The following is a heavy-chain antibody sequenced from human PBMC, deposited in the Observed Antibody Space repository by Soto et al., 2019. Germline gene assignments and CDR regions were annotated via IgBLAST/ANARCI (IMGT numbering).Heavy chain of an antibody. CDR2: IYSGGST. V-gene: IGHV3-53*01. D-gene: IGHD3-22*01. CDR1: GFIFSSCT. Sequence: GGSLRLSCAASGFIFSSCTMSWVRQAPGKGLEWVSVIYSGGSTYYADSVKGRFTISRDNSKNTLYLQMNSLRAEDTAVYYCARDYYDSSGYYYGMDVWGQGTTVTVSS. CDR3: ARDYYDSSGYYYGMDV. J-gene: IGHJ6*02.